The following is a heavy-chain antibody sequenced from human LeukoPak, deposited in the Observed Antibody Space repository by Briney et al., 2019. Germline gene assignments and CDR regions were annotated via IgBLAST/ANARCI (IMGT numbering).Heavy chain of an antibody. CDR2: IYYSGST. Sequence: SQTLSLTCTVSGGSISSGGYYWSWIRQHPGKGLEWIGYIYYSGSTYYNPSLKSRVTISVDTSKNQFSLKLSSVTAADTAVYYCARDTSPSSSGWYSGYYDYYYGMDVWGQGTTVTVSS. D-gene: IGHD6-19*01. CDR1: GGSISSGGYY. V-gene: IGHV4-31*03. CDR3: ARDTSPSSSGWYSGYYDYYYGMDV. J-gene: IGHJ6*02.